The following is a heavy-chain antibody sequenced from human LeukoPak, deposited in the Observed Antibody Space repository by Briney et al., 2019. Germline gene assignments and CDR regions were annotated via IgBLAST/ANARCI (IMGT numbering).Heavy chain of an antibody. CDR2: IYYSGST. D-gene: IGHD3-22*01. Sequence: TSETLSLTCTVSGGSISSYYWSWIRQPPGKGLEWIGCIYYSGSTNYNPSLKSRVTISVDTSKNQFSLRLSSVTAADTAVYYCARVTGYMIEDYFDYWGQGTLVTVSS. J-gene: IGHJ4*02. V-gene: IGHV4-59*01. CDR3: ARVTGYMIEDYFDY. CDR1: GGSISSYY.